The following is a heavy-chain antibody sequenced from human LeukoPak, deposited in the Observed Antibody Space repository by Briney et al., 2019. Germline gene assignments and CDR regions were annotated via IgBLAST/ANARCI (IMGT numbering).Heavy chain of an antibody. CDR3: AADSGHSFFY. J-gene: IGHJ3*01. Sequence: GGSLRLSCAASGFTFSSYWMHWVRQAPGKGVVWVSRIKSDGSSPAYADSVQGRFTISRDNAQNTLYLQMNSLRAEDTAVYYCAADSGHSFFYWGQGTKVTVSA. CDR1: GFTFSSYW. V-gene: IGHV3-74*01. CDR2: IKSDGSSP. D-gene: IGHD3-10*01.